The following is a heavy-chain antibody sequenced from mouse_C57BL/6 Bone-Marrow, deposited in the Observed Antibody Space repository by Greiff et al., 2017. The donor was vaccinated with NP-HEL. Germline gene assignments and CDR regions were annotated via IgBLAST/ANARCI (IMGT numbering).Heavy chain of an antibody. CDR2: IDPNSGGT. V-gene: IGHV1-72*01. J-gene: IGHJ1*03. CDR1: GYTFTSYW. D-gene: IGHD2-2*01. CDR3: ARRMDVDGYEEYFDV. Sequence: QVQLQQPGAELVKPGASVKLSCKASGYTFTSYWMHWVKQRPGRGLEWIGRIDPNSGGTKYNEKFKSKATLTVDKPSRTAYMQLSSLTSEDSAVYYCARRMDVDGYEEYFDVWGTGTTVTVSS.